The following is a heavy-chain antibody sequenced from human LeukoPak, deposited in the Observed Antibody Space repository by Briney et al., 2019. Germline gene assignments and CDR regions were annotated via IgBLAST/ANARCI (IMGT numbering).Heavy chain of an antibody. J-gene: IGHJ4*02. Sequence: GGSLRLSCAASGFTFSSYWVSWVRQAPGKGLEWVANIKQDGSEKYYVDSVKGRFTISRDNAKNSLYLQMNSLRAEDTALYYCASGRQLGYWGQGTLVTVSS. CDR2: IKQDGSEK. V-gene: IGHV3-7*01. CDR1: GFTFSSYW. D-gene: IGHD3-16*01. CDR3: ASGRQLGY.